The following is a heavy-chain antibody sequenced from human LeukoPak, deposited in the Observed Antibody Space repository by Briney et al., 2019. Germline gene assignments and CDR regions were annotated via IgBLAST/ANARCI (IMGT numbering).Heavy chain of an antibody. Sequence: GGSLRLSCAASGFTFSSYAMHWVRQAPGKGLEYVSAISSNGGSTYYANSVKGRFTISRDNSKNTLYLQMNSLRAEDTAVYYCARAHGQYNWNPFDYWGQGTLVTVSS. CDR1: GFTFSSYA. D-gene: IGHD1-20*01. CDR3: ARAHGQYNWNPFDY. CDR2: ISSNGGST. J-gene: IGHJ4*02. V-gene: IGHV3-64*01.